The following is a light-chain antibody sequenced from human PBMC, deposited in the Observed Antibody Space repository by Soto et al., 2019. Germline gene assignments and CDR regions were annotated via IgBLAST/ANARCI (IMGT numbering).Light chain of an antibody. CDR2: DNN. Sequence: QSVLTQPPSVSAAPGQKVTISCSGSSSKIGNNYVSWYQQLPGTAPKLLIYDNNKRPSGIPDRFSGSKSGTSATLGITGLQTGEEADYYCGTWDSSLSAYVFGTGTKVTVL. J-gene: IGLJ1*01. CDR3: GTWDSSLSAYV. V-gene: IGLV1-51*01. CDR1: SSKIGNNY.